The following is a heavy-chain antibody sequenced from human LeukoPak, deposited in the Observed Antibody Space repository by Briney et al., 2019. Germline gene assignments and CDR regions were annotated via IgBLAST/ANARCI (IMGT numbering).Heavy chain of an antibody. D-gene: IGHD2-21*02. CDR3: ARTYCGGDCNNRYFDY. V-gene: IGHV1-46*01. J-gene: IGHJ4*02. CDR2: INPSGGRT. CDR1: GYTFTNYF. Sequence: ASVKVSCKASGYTFTNYFIHWVRQAPGQGLEWMGIINPSGGRTDYAQKFQGRVTMTRDTSTSTVYMELNSLRSEDTALYYCARTYCGGDCNNRYFDYWGQGTLVTVSS.